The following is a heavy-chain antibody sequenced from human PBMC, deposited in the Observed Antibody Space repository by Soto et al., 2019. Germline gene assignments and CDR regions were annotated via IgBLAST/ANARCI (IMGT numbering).Heavy chain of an antibody. CDR2: ISYDGSNK. V-gene: IGHV3-30-3*01. CDR1: GFTFSSYA. CDR3: ARDGRGDGYTGAFDY. J-gene: IGHJ4*02. D-gene: IGHD3-10*01. Sequence: QVQLVESGGGVVQPGRSLRLSCAASGFTFSSYAMHWVRQAPGKGLEWVAVISYDGSNKYYADSVKGRFTISRDNSKNTLYLQMNSLRGEDTAVYYCARDGRGDGYTGAFDYWGQGTLVTVSS.